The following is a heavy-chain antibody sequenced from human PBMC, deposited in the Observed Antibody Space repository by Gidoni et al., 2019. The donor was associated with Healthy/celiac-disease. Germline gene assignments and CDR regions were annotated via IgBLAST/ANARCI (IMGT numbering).Heavy chain of an antibody. Sequence: EVQLVESGGGLVHPGGSLRLSCAASGFTVRSHYLRWVRQAPGKGLEWVSGIYSGGSTYYEDSVKGRFTISRENSKNTLYIQMNSLRAEDTAVYYWARVEGSVAGTDYYDDYGMDVWGQGTTVTV. D-gene: IGHD6-19*01. J-gene: IGHJ6*02. CDR1: GFTVRSHY. V-gene: IGHV3-66*01. CDR2: IYSGGST. CDR3: ARVEGSVAGTDYYDDYGMDV.